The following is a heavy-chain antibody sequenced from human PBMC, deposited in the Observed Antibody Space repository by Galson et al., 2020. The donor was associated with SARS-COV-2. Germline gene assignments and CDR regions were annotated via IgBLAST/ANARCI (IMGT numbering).Heavy chain of an antibody. CDR1: GFIFSNNA. V-gene: IGHV3-23*01. J-gene: IGHJ4*02. D-gene: IGHD2-15*01. CDR3: AKDLVDAHGIDY. Sequence: GGSLRLSCAASGFIFSNNAMTWVRQAAGKGLEWVSGISVSGGTTFYADSVRGRFTISRDNSNNMLYLQMNRLRAEDTAVYYCAKDLVDAHGIDYWGQGTLVTVSS. CDR2: ISVSGGTT.